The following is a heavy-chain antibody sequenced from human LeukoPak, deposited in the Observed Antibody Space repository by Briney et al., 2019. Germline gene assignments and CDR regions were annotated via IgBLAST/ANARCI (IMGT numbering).Heavy chain of an antibody. D-gene: IGHD2-21*01. CDR3: ARDRGLRDLL. CDR1: GFIFSSYE. V-gene: IGHV3-48*03. Sequence: PGGSLRLSCAASGFIFSSYEMNWVRQAPGKGLEWISFINPSGSTTFYADSVKGRFTISRDNAKNSLFLQMNSLRADDTAIYYCARDRGLRDLLWGQGTTVTVSS. CDR2: INPSGSTT. J-gene: IGHJ6*02.